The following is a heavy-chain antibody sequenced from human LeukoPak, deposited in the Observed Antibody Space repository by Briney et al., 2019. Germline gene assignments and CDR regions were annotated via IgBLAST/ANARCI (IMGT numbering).Heavy chain of an antibody. CDR1: GGSFSGYY. Sequence: SSETLSLTCAVYGGSFSGYYWSWIRQPPGKGLEWIGYIYYSGSTNYNPSLKSRVTISVDTSKNQFSLKLSSVTAADTAVYYCARESSGTRPGYWGQGTLVTVSS. J-gene: IGHJ4*02. D-gene: IGHD3-10*01. CDR2: IYYSGST. V-gene: IGHV4-59*01. CDR3: ARESSGTRPGY.